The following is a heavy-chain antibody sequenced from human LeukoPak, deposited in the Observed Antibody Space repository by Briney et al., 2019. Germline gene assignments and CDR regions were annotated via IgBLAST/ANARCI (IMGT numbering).Heavy chain of an antibody. Sequence: GGSLRLSCAASGFTFSHYGMHWVRQAPGKGLEWVAVIWYDGSKKHYADSVKGRFTISRDNSENTLYLQMNNLRVEDTAVYYCARDLFGFGHLGGIDVWGQGTTVTVSS. V-gene: IGHV3-33*01. CDR1: GFTFSHYG. CDR2: IWYDGSKK. J-gene: IGHJ6*02. CDR3: ARDLFGFGHLGGIDV. D-gene: IGHD3-10*01.